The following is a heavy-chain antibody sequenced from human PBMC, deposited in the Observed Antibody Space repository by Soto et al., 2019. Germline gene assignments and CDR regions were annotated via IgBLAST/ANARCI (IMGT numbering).Heavy chain of an antibody. D-gene: IGHD6-13*01. Sequence: GGSLRLSCAASGFTFSSYGMHWVRQAPGKGLEWVAVISYDGSNKYYADSVKGRFTISRDNSKNTLYLQMNSLRAEDTAVYYCAKDLGSSWFSAGGSFRSQWGQGTLVTVSS. CDR1: GFTFSSYG. J-gene: IGHJ4*02. CDR2: ISYDGSNK. V-gene: IGHV3-30*18. CDR3: AKDLGSSWFSAGGSFRSQ.